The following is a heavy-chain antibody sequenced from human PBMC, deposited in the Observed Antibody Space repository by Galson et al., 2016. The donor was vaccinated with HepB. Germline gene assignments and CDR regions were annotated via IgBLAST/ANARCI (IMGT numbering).Heavy chain of an antibody. CDR3: ASDRATWLGEFDS. V-gene: IGHV1-3*01. CDR2: INPSGGYT. CDR1: GHGFPSNT. J-gene: IGHJ4*02. Sequence: QSGAEVKKPGESLRISCKASGHGFPSNTIHWLRQAPGQRFEWMGRINPSGGYTKFSQKFQGRVTISMDTSASTVFMEMSSLKSEDTAVYYCASDRATWLGEFDSWGQGTLVTVSS. D-gene: IGHD3-10*01.